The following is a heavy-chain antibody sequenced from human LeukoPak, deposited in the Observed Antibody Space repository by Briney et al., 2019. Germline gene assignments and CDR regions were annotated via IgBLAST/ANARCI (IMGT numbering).Heavy chain of an antibody. CDR3: ARGSYTSSWYGVFDY. Sequence: GGSLRLSCAASGFIFSSYGMHWVRQAPGKGLEWVAVIWYDGSNKYYADSVKGRFTISRDNSKNTLYLQMNSLRGEDTAVYYCARGSYTSSWYGVFDYWGQGTLDTVSS. J-gene: IGHJ4*02. CDR2: IWYDGSNK. V-gene: IGHV3-33*01. CDR1: GFIFSSYG. D-gene: IGHD6-13*01.